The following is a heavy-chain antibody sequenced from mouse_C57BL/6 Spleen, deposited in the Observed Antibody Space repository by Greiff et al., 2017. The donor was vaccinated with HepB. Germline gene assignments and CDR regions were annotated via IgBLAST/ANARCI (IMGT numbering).Heavy chain of an antibody. V-gene: IGHV10-3*01. CDR1: GFTFNTYA. CDR2: IRSKSSNYAT. D-gene: IGHD2-5*01. Sequence: EVQGVESGGGLVQPKGSLKLSCAASGFTFNTYAMHWVRQAPGKGLEWVARIRSKSSNYATYYADSVKDRFTISRDDSQSMLYLQMNNLKTEDTAMYYSVRDRGYSTPFDYWGQGTTLTVSS. J-gene: IGHJ2*01. CDR3: VRDRGYSTPFDY.